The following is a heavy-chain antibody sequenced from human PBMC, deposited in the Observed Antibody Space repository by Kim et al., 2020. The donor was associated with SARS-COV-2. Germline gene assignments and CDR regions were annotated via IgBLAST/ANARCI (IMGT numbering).Heavy chain of an antibody. Sequence: SQTLSLTCAISGDSVSSNSAAWNWIRQSPSRGLEWLGRTYYRSKWYNDYAVSVKSRITINPDTSKNQFSLQLNSVTPEDTAVYYCARDALLIHSSGTYYYYYGMDVWGQGTTVTVSS. J-gene: IGHJ6*02. V-gene: IGHV6-1*01. CDR1: GDSVSSNSAA. CDR2: TYYRSKWYN. D-gene: IGHD6-19*01. CDR3: ARDALLIHSSGTYYYYYGMDV.